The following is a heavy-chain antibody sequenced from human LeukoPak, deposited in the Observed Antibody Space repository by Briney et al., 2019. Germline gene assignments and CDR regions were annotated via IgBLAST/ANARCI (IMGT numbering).Heavy chain of an antibody. CDR2: IYHSGST. D-gene: IGHD6-19*01. J-gene: IGHJ5*02. CDR1: GGSISSGGYS. V-gene: IGHV4-30-2*01. CDR3: ARVLRCGYSSGCGWFDP. Sequence: SQTLSLTCAVSGGSISSGGYSWSWIRQPPGKGLEWIGYIYHSGSTYYNPSLKSRVTISVDRSKNQFSLKLSSVTAADTAVYYCARVLRCGYSSGCGWFDPWGQGTLVTVSS.